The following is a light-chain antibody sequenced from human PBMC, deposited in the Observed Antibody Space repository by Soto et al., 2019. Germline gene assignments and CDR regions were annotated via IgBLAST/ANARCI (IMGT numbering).Light chain of an antibody. J-gene: IGKJ1*01. Sequence: EIVLTQSPGTLSLSPGERATLSCRASQSVISTYLAWYQQKPGQAPRLLIYGASSRATGIPDRFSGSGSGTDFTLPISRLEPEDFAVYYCQQYRDSLGTFGQGTKVEIK. CDR1: QSVISTY. CDR3: QQYRDSLGT. CDR2: GAS. V-gene: IGKV3-20*01.